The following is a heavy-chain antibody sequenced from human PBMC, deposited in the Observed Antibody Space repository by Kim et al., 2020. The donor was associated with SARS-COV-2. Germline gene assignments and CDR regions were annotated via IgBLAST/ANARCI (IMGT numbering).Heavy chain of an antibody. J-gene: IGHJ4*02. CDR1: GGSISSSSYY. Sequence: SETLSLTCTVSGGSISSSSYYWGWIRQPPGKGLEWIGSSYDSGSTYYNPSLKSRVTISVDTSKNQFSLKLSSVTAADTAVYYCARRAYQLLPTNYYFDYWGQGTLGTVSS. V-gene: IGHV4-39*01. CDR3: ARRAYQLLPTNYYFDY. D-gene: IGHD2-2*01. CDR2: SYDSGST.